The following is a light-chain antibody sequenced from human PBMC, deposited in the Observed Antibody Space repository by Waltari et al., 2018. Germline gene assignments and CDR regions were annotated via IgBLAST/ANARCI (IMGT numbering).Light chain of an antibody. J-gene: IGLJ1*01. Sequence: QSALTQPRSVSGPPGQSVTIPCTGTSSDVGGYNYVSWYQQHPGKAPKLMIYDVSKRPSGVPDRFSGSKSGNTASLTISGLQAEDEADYYCCSYAGSVYVFGTGTKVTVL. CDR2: DVS. CDR3: CSYAGSVYV. CDR1: SSDVGGYNY. V-gene: IGLV2-11*01.